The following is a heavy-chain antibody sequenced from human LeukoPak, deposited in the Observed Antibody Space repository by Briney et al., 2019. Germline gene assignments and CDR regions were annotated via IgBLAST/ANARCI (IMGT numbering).Heavy chain of an antibody. CDR2: INHSGST. V-gene: IGHV4-34*01. CDR1: GGSFSGYY. J-gene: IGHJ4*02. CDR3: ARHFETYSSGWKSYFLDY. D-gene: IGHD6-19*01. Sequence: SETLSLTCAVYGGSFSGYYWSWIRQPPGKGLEWIGEINHSGSTNYNPSLKSRVTISVDTSKNQFSLKLSSVTAADTAVYYCARHFETYSSGWKSYFLDYWGQGTLVTVSS.